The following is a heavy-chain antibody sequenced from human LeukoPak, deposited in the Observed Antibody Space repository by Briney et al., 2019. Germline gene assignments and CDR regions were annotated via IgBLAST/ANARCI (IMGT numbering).Heavy chain of an antibody. CDR3: AADPDYYYGSGSYSFSF. CDR2: IVVGSGNT. CDR1: GFTFTRSA. D-gene: IGHD3-10*01. Sequence: ASVKVSCKASGFTFTRSAVQWVRQARGQRLEWIGWIVVGSGNTNYAQKFQERVTITRDMSTSTAYMELSSLRSEDTAVYYCAADPDYYYGSGSYSFSFWGQGTLVTVSS. J-gene: IGHJ4*02. V-gene: IGHV1-58*01.